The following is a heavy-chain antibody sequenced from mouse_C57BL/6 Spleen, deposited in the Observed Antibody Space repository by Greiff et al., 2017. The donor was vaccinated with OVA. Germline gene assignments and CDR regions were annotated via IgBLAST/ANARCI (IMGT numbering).Heavy chain of an antibody. CDR2: IYPGDGDT. Sequence: VKLQESGAELVKPGASVKISCKASGYAFSSYWMNWVKQRPGKGLEWIGQIYPGDGDTNYNGKFKGKATLTADKSSSTAYMQLSSLTSEDSAVYFCARTYYGYYYFDYWGQGTTLTVSS. D-gene: IGHD2-9*01. V-gene: IGHV1-80*01. CDR1: GYAFSSYW. CDR3: ARTYYGYYYFDY. J-gene: IGHJ2*01.